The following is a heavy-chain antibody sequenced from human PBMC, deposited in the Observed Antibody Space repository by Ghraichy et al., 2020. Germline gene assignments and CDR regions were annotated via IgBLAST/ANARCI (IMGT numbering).Heavy chain of an antibody. D-gene: IGHD6-19*01. Sequence: GGSLRLSCAASGFTFSTYAMSWVRQAPGKGLEWVSTISGSGGSTYYADSVKGRFTISRGNSKSTLYLQMNFLGAEDTAVYYCAKEGSESGYYYSGMDVWGQGTTVTVSS. V-gene: IGHV3-23*01. J-gene: IGHJ6*02. CDR1: GFTFSTYA. CDR3: AKEGSESGYYYSGMDV. CDR2: ISGSGGST.